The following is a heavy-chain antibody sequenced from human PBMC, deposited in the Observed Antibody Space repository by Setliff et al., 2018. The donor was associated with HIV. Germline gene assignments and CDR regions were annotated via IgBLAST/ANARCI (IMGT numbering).Heavy chain of an antibody. Sequence: ASVKVSCKSSGYTFTDYFMHWVRQAPGQGLEWMGWISPDNGNRRILRRFQGRVTMTRDTSINTAYMELSGLTSDDTAVYYCARQLSNSFNYWGQGTLVTVSS. CDR3: ARQLSNSFNY. V-gene: IGHV1-2*02. J-gene: IGHJ4*02. CDR2: ISPDNGNR. CDR1: GYTFTDYF. D-gene: IGHD1-1*01.